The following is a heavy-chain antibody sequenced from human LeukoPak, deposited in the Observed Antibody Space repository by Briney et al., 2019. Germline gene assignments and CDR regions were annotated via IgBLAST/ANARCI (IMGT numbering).Heavy chain of an antibody. Sequence: GSSVEVSCKASGGTFSSYAISWERQAPGQGLEWMGGIIPIFGTANYAQKFQGRVTITADKSTSTAYMELSSLRSEDTAVYYCARYDLYAPYYFDYWGQGTLVTVSS. D-gene: IGHD3-3*01. CDR1: GGTFSSYA. V-gene: IGHV1-69*06. CDR3: ARYDLYAPYYFDY. J-gene: IGHJ4*02. CDR2: IIPIFGTA.